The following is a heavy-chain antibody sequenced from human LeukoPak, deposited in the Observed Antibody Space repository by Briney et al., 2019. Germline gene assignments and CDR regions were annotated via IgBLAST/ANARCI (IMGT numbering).Heavy chain of an antibody. J-gene: IGHJ4*02. D-gene: IGHD6-19*01. V-gene: IGHV3-30*18. CDR2: ISYDGSNK. Sequence: GGSLRLSCAASGFTFSSYAMSWVRQAPGKGLEWVAIISYDGSNKYYADSVKGRFTISRDNSKNTLYLQMNSLRAEDTAVYYCAKDGGSGWWGHFDYWGQGTLVTVSS. CDR1: GFTFSSYA. CDR3: AKDGGSGWWGHFDY.